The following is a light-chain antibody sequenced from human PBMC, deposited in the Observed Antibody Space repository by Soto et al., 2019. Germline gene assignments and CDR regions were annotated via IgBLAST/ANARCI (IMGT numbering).Light chain of an antibody. J-gene: IGLJ1*01. V-gene: IGLV2-11*01. Sequence: QSALTQPRSVSGSPGQSVTIPCTGTSSDVGGYNYVSWYQQHPGKAPKLMIYDVSERPSGVPDRFSGSKSGNTASLTISGLQAEDEADYYCCSYAGSPYVFGTGTKVTVL. CDR2: DVS. CDR1: SSDVGGYNY. CDR3: CSYAGSPYV.